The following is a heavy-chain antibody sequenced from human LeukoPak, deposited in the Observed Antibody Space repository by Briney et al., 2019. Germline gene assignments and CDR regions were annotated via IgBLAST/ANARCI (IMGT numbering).Heavy chain of an antibody. V-gene: IGHV3-30-3*01. CDR3: ERDGYNLSFDC. D-gene: IGHD5-24*01. CDR2: ISYDGSNK. Sequence: GGSLRLSCAASGFTFSSYAMHWVRQAPGKGLEWVAVISYDGSNKYYADSVKGRFTISRDNPKNTLYLQMNSLRAEDTAVYYCERDGYNLSFDCGGQATLVTASS. CDR1: GFTFSSYA. J-gene: IGHJ4*02.